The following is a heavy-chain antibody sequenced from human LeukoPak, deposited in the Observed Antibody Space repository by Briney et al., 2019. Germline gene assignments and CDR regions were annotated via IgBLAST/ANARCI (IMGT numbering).Heavy chain of an antibody. CDR3: ARFDYVWGSYPKSYYFDY. V-gene: IGHV5-10-1*01. CDR2: IDPSDSYT. D-gene: IGHD3-16*02. CDR1: GYSFTSYW. Sequence: GESLSISCKGSGYSFTSYWISWVRQMPGKGLEWMGRIDPSDSYTNYSPSFQGHVTISADKSISTAYLQWSSLKASDTAMYYCARFDYVWGSYPKSYYFDYWGQGTLVTVSS. J-gene: IGHJ4*02.